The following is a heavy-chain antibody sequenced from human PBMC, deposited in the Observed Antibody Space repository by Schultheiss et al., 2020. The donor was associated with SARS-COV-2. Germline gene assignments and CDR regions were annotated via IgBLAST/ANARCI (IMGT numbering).Heavy chain of an antibody. V-gene: IGHV4-59*12. CDR1: GGSISGYF. J-gene: IGHJ6*02. CDR3: ARDRFLVDYGDHYYYYGMDV. Sequence: SETLSLTCSVSGGSISGYFWSWIRQPPGKGLEWIGEIYHSGSTNYNPSLKSRVTISVDKSKNQFSLKLSSVTAADTAVYYCARDRFLVDYGDHYYYYGMDVWGQGTTVTVSS. CDR2: IYHSGST. D-gene: IGHD4-17*01.